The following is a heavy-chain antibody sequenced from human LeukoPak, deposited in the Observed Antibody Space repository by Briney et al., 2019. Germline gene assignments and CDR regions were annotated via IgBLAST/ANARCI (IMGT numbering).Heavy chain of an antibody. V-gene: IGHV4-59*01. CDR3: AREYSAFEI. Sequence: SETLSLTCTVSGDSISIYYWSWIRQPPGKGLEWLGYIHYSGSTSYNPSLKSRITISVDTSKNQLSLILHSVTAADTAVYYCAREYSAFEIWGQGTMVTVSS. CDR1: GDSISIYY. D-gene: IGHD1-1*01. CDR2: IHYSGST. J-gene: IGHJ3*02.